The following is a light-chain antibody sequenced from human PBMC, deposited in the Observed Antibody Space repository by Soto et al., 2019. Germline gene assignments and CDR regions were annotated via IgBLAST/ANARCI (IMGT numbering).Light chain of an antibody. V-gene: IGKV3-15*01. Sequence: DIVMTQSPATLSVSPGERATLSCRASQSVSSDLAWYQQKPGQAPRLLIYGASTRATGIPTRFSGSGSGTEFTLTISSQQSEDFAVYYCQQYNDWPPYTFGQGTKVDIK. CDR3: QQYNDWPPYT. J-gene: IGKJ2*01. CDR2: GAS. CDR1: QSVSSD.